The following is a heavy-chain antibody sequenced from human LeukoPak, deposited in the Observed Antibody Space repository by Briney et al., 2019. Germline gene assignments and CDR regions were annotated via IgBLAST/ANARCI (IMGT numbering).Heavy chain of an antibody. D-gene: IGHD3-10*01. V-gene: IGHV3-7*03. CDR1: GFTFSSYW. CDR2: IKQDGSEK. CDR3: AKKLFTGMGYYFDS. J-gene: IGHJ4*02. Sequence: PGGSLRLSCAASGFTFSSYWMSWVRQAPGKGLEWVANIKQDGSEKCYVDSVKGRFTISRDNAKNSLYLQMNSLRAEDTALYYCAKKLFTGMGYYFDSWGQGTLVTVSS.